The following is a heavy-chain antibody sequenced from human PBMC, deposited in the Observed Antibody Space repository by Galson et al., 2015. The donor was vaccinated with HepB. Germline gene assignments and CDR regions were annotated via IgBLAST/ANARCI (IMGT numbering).Heavy chain of an antibody. V-gene: IGHV3-9*01. Sequence: SLRLSCAASGFTFEDFAMHWVRRAPGKGLEWVSGISWNSRYTDYGGSMRGRFTISRDNAKNTLYLQMNSLRIEDTALYYCAKAAGGDVLTGYYKAYFDLWGQGTLVAVSS. CDR2: ISWNSRYT. D-gene: IGHD3-9*01. CDR1: GFTFEDFA. CDR3: AKAAGGDVLTGYYKAYFDL. J-gene: IGHJ4*02.